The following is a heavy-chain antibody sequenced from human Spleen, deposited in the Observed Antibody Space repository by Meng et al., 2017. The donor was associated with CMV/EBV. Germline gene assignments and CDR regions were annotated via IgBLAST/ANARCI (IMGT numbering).Heavy chain of an antibody. J-gene: IGHJ4*02. CDR3: AKGSHSDY. CDR1: GFSFSIYE. CDR2: ISDSGGST. Sequence: GGSLRLSCAASGFSFSIYEMTWVRQAPGKGLEWVSGISDSGGSTFYADSVRGRFTISRDNSKNTLYLQMNSLRVEDTAVYYCAKGSHSDYWGQGMLVTVSS. V-gene: IGHV3-23*01. D-gene: IGHD3-10*01.